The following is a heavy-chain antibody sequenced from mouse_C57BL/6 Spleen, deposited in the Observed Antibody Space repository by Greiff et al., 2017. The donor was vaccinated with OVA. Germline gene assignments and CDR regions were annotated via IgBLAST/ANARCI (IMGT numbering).Heavy chain of an antibody. CDR3: ARAYYSNYDALDY. Sequence: QVTLKVSGPGILQPSQTLSLTCSFSGFSLSTSGMGVSWMRQPSGKGLVWLAHIYWDDDKRYNPSLKSRLTISKDTSRNQVFLKITSVDTAATATYYCARAYYSNYDALDYWGQGTSVTVSS. V-gene: IGHV8-12*01. D-gene: IGHD2-5*01. CDR2: IYWDDDK. CDR1: GFSLSTSGMG. J-gene: IGHJ4*01.